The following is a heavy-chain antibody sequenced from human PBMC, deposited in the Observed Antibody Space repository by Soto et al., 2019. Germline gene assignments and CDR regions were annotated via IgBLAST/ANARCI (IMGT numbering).Heavy chain of an antibody. CDR2: IYPGDSDT. CDR1: GYSFTIYW. V-gene: IGHV5-51*01. J-gene: IGHJ3*02. D-gene: IGHD3-9*01. CDR3: ARLMGTDILTGYYASDAFDI. Sequence: GESLKISCKGSGYSFTIYWIGWVLQMPGKGLEWMGIIYPGDSDTRYSPSFQGQVTISADKSISTAYLQWSSLKASDTAMYYCARLMGTDILTGYYASDAFDIWGQGTMVTVSS.